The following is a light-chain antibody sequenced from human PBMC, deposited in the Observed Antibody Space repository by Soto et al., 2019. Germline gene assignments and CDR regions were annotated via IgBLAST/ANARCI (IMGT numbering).Light chain of an antibody. Sequence: DIVMTQSPDSLAVSLGERATINCKSSQSILYSSNNKNYLTWYQQKPGQPPKLLIYWASTRESGVPDRFSGSGSGTDFTLTINSLQPEDEEVYYCQQYYSLPFTFGPGTKVDIK. V-gene: IGKV4-1*01. J-gene: IGKJ3*01. CDR2: WAS. CDR1: QSILYSSNNKNY. CDR3: QQYYSLPFT.